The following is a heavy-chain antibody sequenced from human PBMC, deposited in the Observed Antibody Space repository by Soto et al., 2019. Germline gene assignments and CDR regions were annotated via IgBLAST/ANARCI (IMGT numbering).Heavy chain of an antibody. V-gene: IGHV4-59*01. CDR1: GCSISSYY. Sequence: SETLSLTCTVSGCSISSYYWSLIRQPPGKELEWIGYIYYSGSTNYNPSLKSRVTISVDTSKNQFSLKLSSVTAADTAVYYCGRDGRYYDFWSGYYYYYGMDVWGQGTTVTVSS. CDR3: GRDGRYYDFWSGYYYYYGMDV. D-gene: IGHD3-3*01. CDR2: IYYSGST. J-gene: IGHJ6*02.